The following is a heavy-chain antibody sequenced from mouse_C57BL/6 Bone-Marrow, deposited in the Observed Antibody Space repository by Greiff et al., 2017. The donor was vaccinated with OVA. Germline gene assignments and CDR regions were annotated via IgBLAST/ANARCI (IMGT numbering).Heavy chain of an antibody. V-gene: IGHV1-26*01. D-gene: IGHD2-1*01. J-gene: IGHJ1*03. Sequence: EVQLQQSGPELVKPGASVKISCKASGYTFTDYYMNWVKQSHGKSLEWIGDINPNNGGTSYNQKFKGKATLTVDKSSSTAYMELRSLTSEDSAVYYCARCGNYEHFDVWGTGTTVTVSA. CDR1: GYTFTDYY. CDR2: INPNNGGT. CDR3: ARCGNYEHFDV.